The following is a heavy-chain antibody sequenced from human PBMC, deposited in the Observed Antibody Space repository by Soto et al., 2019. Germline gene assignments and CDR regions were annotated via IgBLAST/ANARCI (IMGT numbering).Heavy chain of an antibody. V-gene: IGHV4-30-2*01. CDR3: ARQGWGGNAFDI. Sequence: SEALSLTSAVSGCAISIGGYSRSWIRQPPGKGLEWIGYIYHSGSTYYNPSLKSRVTISVDRSKNQFSLKLSSVTAADTAVYYCARQGWGGNAFDIWGQGTMVT. D-gene: IGHD1-26*01. J-gene: IGHJ3*02. CDR1: GCAISIGGYS. CDR2: IYHSGST.